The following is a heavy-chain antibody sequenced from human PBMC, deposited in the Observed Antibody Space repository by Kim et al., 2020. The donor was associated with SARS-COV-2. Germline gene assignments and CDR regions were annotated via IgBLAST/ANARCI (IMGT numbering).Heavy chain of an antibody. CDR1: GYTFTDYI. CDR2: INPGNSNT. CDR3: AVSFGDHRNNGFYYFDY. J-gene: IGHJ4*02. D-gene: IGHD3-10*01. Sequence: ASVKVSCKASGYTFTDYIVHWVRQAPGQGLERMGWINPGNSNTKYSQNFRDRVTLTSDTSASTAYMEVSSLRSEDTAVFYCAVSFGDHRNNGFYYFDYWGQGTLVSVSS. V-gene: IGHV1-3*01.